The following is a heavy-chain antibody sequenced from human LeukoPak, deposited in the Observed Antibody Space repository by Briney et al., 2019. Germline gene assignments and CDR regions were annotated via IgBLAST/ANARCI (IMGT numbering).Heavy chain of an antibody. Sequence: GASVKVSCKASGCTFTSYGISWVRQAPGQGLEWMGWISAYNGNTNYAQKLQGRVTMTTDTSTSTAYMELRSLRSDDTAVYYCASSLKRWELLDYAFDIWGQGTMVTVSS. CDR3: ASSLKRWELLDYAFDI. V-gene: IGHV1-18*01. CDR2: ISAYNGNT. CDR1: GCTFTSYG. J-gene: IGHJ3*02. D-gene: IGHD1-26*01.